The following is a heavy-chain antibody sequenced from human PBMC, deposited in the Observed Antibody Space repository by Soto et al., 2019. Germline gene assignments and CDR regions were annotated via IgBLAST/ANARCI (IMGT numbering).Heavy chain of an antibody. D-gene: IGHD2-15*01. V-gene: IGHV3-15*07. CDR3: TTGSVEGF. J-gene: IGHJ6*02. CDR2: IKTRDAGERT. Sequence: EVQLVDSGGGLVKPGGSLRLSCEASGFSFSNARMNWVRQAPGKGLEWVGRIKTRDAGERTNYAAPVQGRFTISRDDSKNTLYLQMNSLKTEDTAVYYCTTGSVEGFWGQGTTVTVSS. CDR1: GFSFSNAR.